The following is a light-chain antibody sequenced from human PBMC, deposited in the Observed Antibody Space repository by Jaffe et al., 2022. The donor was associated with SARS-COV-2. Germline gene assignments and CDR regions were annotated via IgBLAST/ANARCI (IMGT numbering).Light chain of an antibody. CDR1: ESISNY. J-gene: IGKJ2*01. V-gene: IGKV1-39*01. CDR2: GES. Sequence: DIQLTQSPSSLAASVGDRVTISCRASESISNYLNWYQQKPGKAPDLLIYGESNLQSGVSSRFSGSGSGTNFTLTINSLEPEDFATYYCQQSYSSPTFGQGTKLEI. CDR3: QQSYSSPT.